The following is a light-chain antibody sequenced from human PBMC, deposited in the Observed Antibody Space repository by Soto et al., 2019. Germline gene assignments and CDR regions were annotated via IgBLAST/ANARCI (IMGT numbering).Light chain of an antibody. V-gene: IGLV2-14*01. CDR2: EVS. CDR1: SSDVGSYDH. Sequence: QSVLTQPASVSGSPGQSITISCSGTSSDVGSYDHVAWYQQFPGKTPKLTIYEVSNRPSGVSSRFSGSKSGNTASLTIPGLQAEDEADYYCIAYTGSSTSYVFGTGTKVTV. J-gene: IGLJ1*01. CDR3: IAYTGSSTSYV.